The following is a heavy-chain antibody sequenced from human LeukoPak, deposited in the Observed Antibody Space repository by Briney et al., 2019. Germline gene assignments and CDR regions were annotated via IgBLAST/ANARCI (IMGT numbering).Heavy chain of an antibody. Sequence: SETLSLTCTVSGGSISSSRYYWGWNRQPPGMGLEWIGSIYYSGSTYYNPSLKSRVTISVDTSKNQFSLKLSSVTAADTAVYYCARVTYSIFDYWGQGTLVTVSS. CDR3: ARVTYSIFDY. CDR2: IYYSGST. D-gene: IGHD2-21*01. V-gene: IGHV4-39*07. J-gene: IGHJ4*02. CDR1: GGSISSSRYY.